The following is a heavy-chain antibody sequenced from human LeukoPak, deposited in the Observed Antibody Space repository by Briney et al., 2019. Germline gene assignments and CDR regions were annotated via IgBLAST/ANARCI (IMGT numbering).Heavy chain of an antibody. CDR2: INPNTGDT. CDR3: ARDLFLAATERGGDDY. V-gene: IGHV1-2*02. D-gene: IGHD6-13*01. CDR1: GYTFTAYF. Sequence: ASVKVSCKASGYTFTAYFIHWVRQAPGQGLEWVGWINPNTGDTSYAQKFQGRVTLTGDTSITTAYMELSRLRSDDTAVYYCARDLFLAATERGGDDYWGQGALVTVSS. J-gene: IGHJ4*02.